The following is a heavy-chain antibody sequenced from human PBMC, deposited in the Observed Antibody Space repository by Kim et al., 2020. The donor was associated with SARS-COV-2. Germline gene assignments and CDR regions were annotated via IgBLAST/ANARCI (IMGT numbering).Heavy chain of an antibody. CDR3: ASVNSGWYGEVNWFDP. J-gene: IGHJ5*02. D-gene: IGHD6-19*01. V-gene: IGHV4-59*01. Sequence: SLKSRVTISVDTYKNQFSLKLSSVTAADTAVYYCASVNSGWYGEVNWFDPWGQGTLVTVSS.